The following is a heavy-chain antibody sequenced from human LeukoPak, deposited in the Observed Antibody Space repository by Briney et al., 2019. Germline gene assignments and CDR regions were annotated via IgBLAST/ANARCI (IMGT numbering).Heavy chain of an antibody. D-gene: IGHD1-26*01. CDR3: TKGDGGYYPIDN. CDR1: GFTFSKDG. J-gene: IGHJ4*02. Sequence: GASLRLFCAASGFTFSKDGMSWVRQAPGKGLEWVSTVNDNGANTHYADSVKGRFTISRDNSRNTLLLEMNSLRADDTALYYCTKGDGGYYPIDNWGQGTLVIVSS. V-gene: IGHV3-23*01. CDR2: VNDNGANT.